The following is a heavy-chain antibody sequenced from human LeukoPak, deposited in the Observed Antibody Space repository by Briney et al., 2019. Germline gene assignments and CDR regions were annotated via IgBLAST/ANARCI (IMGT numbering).Heavy chain of an antibody. CDR1: GFSLSTSGVG. CDR3: AHGGITGTLFDY. J-gene: IGHJ4*02. D-gene: IGHD1-7*01. V-gene: IGHV2-5*02. CDR2: IYWDDDK. Sequence: KVSGPTLVKPTQTLTLTCTFSGFSLSTSGVGVGWIRQPPGKALEWLVLIYWDDDKRYSPSLKSRLTIIKDTSKNQVVLTMTNMDPVDTATYYCAHGGITGTLFDYWGQGTLVTVSS.